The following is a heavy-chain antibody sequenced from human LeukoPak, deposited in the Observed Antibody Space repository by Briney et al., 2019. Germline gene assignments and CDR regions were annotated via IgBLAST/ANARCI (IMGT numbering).Heavy chain of an antibody. CDR3: ARRHTNIDY. V-gene: IGHV5-51*01. CDR1: GYGFTSYW. CDR2: IYPGDSDT. Sequence: GESLQISFKGSGYGFTSYWIGWVRQMPGKGLEWMGIIYPGDSDTRYSPSFQGQVTISADKSITTAYLQWSSLKASDTATYYCARRHTNIDYWGQGTPVTVSS. J-gene: IGHJ4*02. D-gene: IGHD2-2*01.